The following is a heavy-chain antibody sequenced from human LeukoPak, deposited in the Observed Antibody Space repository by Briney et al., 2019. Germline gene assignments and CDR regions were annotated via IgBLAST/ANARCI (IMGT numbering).Heavy chain of an antibody. CDR3: AREKGYYDFWSGYPSQDNWFDP. Sequence: SETLSLTCTVSGGSISSYHWSWIRQPAGKGLEWIGRIYTSGSTNYNPSLKSRVTMSVDTSKNQFSLKLSSVTAADTAVYYCAREKGYYDFWSGYPSQDNWFDPWGQGTLVTVSS. V-gene: IGHV4-4*07. CDR1: GGSISSYH. D-gene: IGHD3-3*01. J-gene: IGHJ5*02. CDR2: IYTSGST.